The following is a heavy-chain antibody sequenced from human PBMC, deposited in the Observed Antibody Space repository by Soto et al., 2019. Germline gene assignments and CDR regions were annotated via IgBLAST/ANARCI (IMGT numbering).Heavy chain of an antibody. CDR2: INSDGSST. Sequence: GGSLRLSCAASGFTFSSYGMHWVRQAPGKGLVWVSRINSDGSSTSYADSVKGRFTISRDNAKNTLYLQMNSLRAEDTDVYYCARDDDSSSSSYYYYYMDVWGKGTTVTVSS. CDR1: GFTFSSYG. D-gene: IGHD6-6*01. CDR3: ARDDDSSSSSYYYYYMDV. V-gene: IGHV3-74*01. J-gene: IGHJ6*03.